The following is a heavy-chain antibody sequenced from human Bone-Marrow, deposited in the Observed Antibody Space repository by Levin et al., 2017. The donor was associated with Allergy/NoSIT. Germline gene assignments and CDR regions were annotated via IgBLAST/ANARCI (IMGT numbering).Heavy chain of an antibody. J-gene: IGHJ4*02. V-gene: IGHV4-39*01. D-gene: IGHD5-12*01. CDR3: ARQLYSGYDFFGSYFDS. CDR2: IYYSGKT. Sequence: SETLSLTCKVSGDSISSTNYYWGWIRQPPGKGLEWIGSIYYSGKTYYNPSLKGRVSVSVDMSKNQFSLKLTSVTAADTAVYYCARQLYSGYDFFGSYFDSWGQGRLVTVSS. CDR1: GDSISSTNYY.